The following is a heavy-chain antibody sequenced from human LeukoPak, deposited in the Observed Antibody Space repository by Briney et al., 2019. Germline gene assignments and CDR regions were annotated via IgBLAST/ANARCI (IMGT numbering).Heavy chain of an antibody. CDR3: ARAAAGTSLFNY. CDR2: INPNSGGT. CDR1: GYTFTGYY. D-gene: IGHD6-13*01. J-gene: IGHJ4*02. Sequence: PGASVTVSCKASGYTFTGYYMHWVRQAPGQGLEWMGWINPNSGGTNYAQKFQGRVTMTRDTSISTAYMELRRLRSDDTAVYYCARAAAGTSLFNYWGQGTLVTVSS. V-gene: IGHV1-2*02.